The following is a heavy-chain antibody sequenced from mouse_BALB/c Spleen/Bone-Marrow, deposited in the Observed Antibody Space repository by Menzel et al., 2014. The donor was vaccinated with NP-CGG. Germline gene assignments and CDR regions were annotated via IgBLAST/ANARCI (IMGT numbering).Heavy chain of an antibody. CDR1: GYAFSSPW. V-gene: IGHV1-82*01. D-gene: IGHD2-1*01. J-gene: IGHJ1*01. CDR3: ARHAYGNSYWYFDV. Sequence: VNVVESGPELVKPGASVKISCKASGYAFSSPWMNWVKQRPGQGLEWIGRIYPGDGDTNYNGKFKGKATLTADKSSSTAYMQLSSLTSVDSAVYFCARHAYGNSYWYFDVWGAGTTVTVSS. CDR2: IYPGDGDT.